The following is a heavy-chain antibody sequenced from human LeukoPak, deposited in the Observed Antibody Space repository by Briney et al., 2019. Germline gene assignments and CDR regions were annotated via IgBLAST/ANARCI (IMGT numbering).Heavy chain of an antibody. CDR2: ISYDGSDR. D-gene: IGHD3-9*01. Sequence: PGGSLRLSCVASGISFKNYAMHWVRQAPGKGLEWVAMISYDGSDRKYVDSVKGRFTISRDNSRNTVHLQMSSLKTEDTAMYYCASPGATDWTDFDYWGQGSLVTVSP. V-gene: IGHV3-30*03. CDR1: GISFKNYA. CDR3: ASPGATDWTDFDY. J-gene: IGHJ4*02.